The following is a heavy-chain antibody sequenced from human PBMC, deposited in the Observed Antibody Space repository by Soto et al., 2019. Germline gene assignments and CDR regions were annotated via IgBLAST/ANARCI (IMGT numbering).Heavy chain of an antibody. CDR2: IKSKTDGGTT. D-gene: IGHD2-2*02. CDR1: GFTFSNAW. V-gene: IGHV3-15*01. CDR3: TTDLRGAAAISHKYNWFDP. J-gene: IGHJ5*02. Sequence: PGGSLRLSCAASGFTFSNAWMSWVRQAPGKGLEWVGRIKSKTDGGTTDYAAPVKGRFTISRDDSKNTLYLQMNSLKTEDTAVYYCTTDLRGAAAISHKYNWFDPWGQGTLVTVSS.